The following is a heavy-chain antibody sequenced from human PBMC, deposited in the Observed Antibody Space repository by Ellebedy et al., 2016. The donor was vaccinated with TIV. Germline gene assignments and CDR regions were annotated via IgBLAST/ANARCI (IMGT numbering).Heavy chain of an antibody. D-gene: IGHD2-2*01. CDR1: GFTFSSFS. Sequence: GGSLRLSCVGSGFTFSSFSMTWVRQAPGKGLEVVSSISGGSGHTSYADSVKGRFTISRDNAMNSLFLQMNGLRAEDTAVYYCARRQYDTDGYANYYGLDVWGQGTLVTVSS. CDR3: ARRQYDTDGYANYYGLDV. J-gene: IGHJ4*02. V-gene: IGHV3-21*06. CDR2: ISGGSGHT.